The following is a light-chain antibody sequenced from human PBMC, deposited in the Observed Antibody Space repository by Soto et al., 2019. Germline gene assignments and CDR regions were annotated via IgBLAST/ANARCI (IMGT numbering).Light chain of an antibody. Sequence: LTQPGSGSGSPGQSITISCTGTSSDVGGYNYVSRYQHHPGKAPKLIIYDVSNRPSGVSIRFSGSKSDNTASLTISGLQPEDEADYHCSSYTTSNTRQIVFGTGTKVTVL. V-gene: IGLV2-14*03. CDR1: SSDVGGYNY. CDR3: SSYTTSNTRQIV. J-gene: IGLJ1*01. CDR2: DVS.